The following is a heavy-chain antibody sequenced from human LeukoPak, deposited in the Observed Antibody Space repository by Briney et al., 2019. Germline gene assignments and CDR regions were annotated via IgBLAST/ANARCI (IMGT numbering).Heavy chain of an antibody. CDR2: THYRSKWYN. V-gene: IGHV6-1*01. Sequence: LGTTHYRSKWYNDYAVSVKSRIIINPDPSKNQFSLHLNSVTPEDTAVYYCARGFGDWGLNYWGQGTLVTVSS. J-gene: IGHJ4*02. CDR3: ARGFGDWGLNY. D-gene: IGHD2-21*02.